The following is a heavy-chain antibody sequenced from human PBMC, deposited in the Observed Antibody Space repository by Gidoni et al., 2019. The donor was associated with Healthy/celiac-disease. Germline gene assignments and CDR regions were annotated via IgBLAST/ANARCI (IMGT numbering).Heavy chain of an antibody. CDR1: GYSISSGYY. CDR2: IYHSGST. Sequence: QVQLQESGPGLVKPSETLSLTCTVSGYSISSGYYWGWIRQPPGKGLEWIGSIYHSGSTYYNPSLKSRVTISVDTSKNQFSLKLSSVTAADTAVYYCATYDSSGIGAFDIWGQGTMVTVSS. D-gene: IGHD3-22*01. CDR3: ATYDSSGIGAFDI. J-gene: IGHJ3*02. V-gene: IGHV4-38-2*02.